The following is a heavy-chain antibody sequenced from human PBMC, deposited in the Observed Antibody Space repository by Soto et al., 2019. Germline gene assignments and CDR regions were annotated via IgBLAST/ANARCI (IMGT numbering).Heavy chain of an antibody. D-gene: IGHD3-9*01. CDR3: ARGPVLRYFDWLLQTSDYYYGMDV. V-gene: IGHV1-8*01. J-gene: IGHJ6*02. Sequence: SVKVSRKASGWTFTNYYINWVRQATGQGLEWMGWMNPNSGNTGYAQKFQGRVTMTRNTSISTAYMELSSLRSEDTAVYYCARGPVLRYFDWLLQTSDYYYGMDVWGQGTTVTVSS. CDR1: GWTFTNYY. CDR2: MNPNSGNT.